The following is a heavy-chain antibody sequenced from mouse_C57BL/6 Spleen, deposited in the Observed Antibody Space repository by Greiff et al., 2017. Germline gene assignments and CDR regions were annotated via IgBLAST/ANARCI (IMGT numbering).Heavy chain of an antibody. D-gene: IGHD3-2*02. CDR1: GYAFTNYL. V-gene: IGHV1-54*01. CDR3: AKEKIDSSGSAWFAY. J-gene: IGHJ3*01. Sequence: QVQLQQSGAELVRPGTSVKVSCKASGYAFTNYLIEWVKQRPGQGLEWIGVINPGSGGTNYNEKVKGKATLTADKSSSTAYMQLSSLTSEDSAVYFCAKEKIDSSGSAWFAYWGQGTLVTVSA. CDR2: INPGSGGT.